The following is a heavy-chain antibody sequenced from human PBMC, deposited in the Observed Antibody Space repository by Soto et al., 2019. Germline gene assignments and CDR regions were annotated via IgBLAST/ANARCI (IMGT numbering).Heavy chain of an antibody. CDR1: GGSISSGGSS. Sequence: SETVSLTCAVSGGSISSGGSSWSWIRQPPGKGLEWIGYIYESGSTYYNPSLESRVTISVDRSKNQFSLKLSSVTAADTAVYYCARAHYGDYGYGMDVWGQGTTVTVS. CDR3: ARAHYGDYGYGMDV. CDR2: IYESGST. D-gene: IGHD4-17*01. J-gene: IGHJ6*02. V-gene: IGHV4-30-2*01.